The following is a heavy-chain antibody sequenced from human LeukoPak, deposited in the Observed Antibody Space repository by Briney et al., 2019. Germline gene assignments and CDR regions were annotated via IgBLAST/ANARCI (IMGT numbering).Heavy chain of an antibody. J-gene: IGHJ2*01. CDR3: AKDGGTVITDIHWYFDL. D-gene: IGHD4-17*01. Sequence: GSLRLSCAASGFTFSSYAMSWVRQAPGKGLEWVSAISGSGGSTYYADSMKGRFTISRDNSKTTLYLQMNSLRAEDTAVYYCAKDGGTVITDIHWYFDLWGRGTLVTVSS. V-gene: IGHV3-23*01. CDR1: GFTFSSYA. CDR2: ISGSGGST.